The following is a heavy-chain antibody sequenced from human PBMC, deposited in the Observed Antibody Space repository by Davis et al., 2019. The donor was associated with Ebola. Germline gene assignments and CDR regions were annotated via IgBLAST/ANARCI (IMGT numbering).Heavy chain of an antibody. CDR3: ARLRITIFGVVIPNWFDP. CDR2: ISAYNGNT. CDR1: GYTFTSYG. V-gene: IGHV1-18*01. D-gene: IGHD3-3*01. Sequence: ASVKVSCKASGYTFTSYGISWVRQAPGQGLEWMGWISAYNGNTNYAQKLQGRVTMTTHTSTSTAYMELRSLISDDPAVYYCARLRITIFGVVIPNWFDPWGQGTLVTVSS. J-gene: IGHJ5*02.